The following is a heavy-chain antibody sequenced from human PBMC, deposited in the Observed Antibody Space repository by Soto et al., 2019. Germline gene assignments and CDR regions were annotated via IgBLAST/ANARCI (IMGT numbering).Heavy chain of an antibody. CDR2: IWYDGSNK. CDR1: GFTFNAYA. V-gene: IGHV3-33*01. D-gene: IGHD3-9*01. Sequence: QVQLVESEGGVVQPGRSLRLSCAASGFTFNAYAMHWVRQAPGKGLEWVAIIWYDGSNKYYGDSVKGRFTIPRDNSKNVLYLQMNSLRADDTAVYYCARGLGGYEILRGGDYYYAMDVWGQGTTVTVSS. J-gene: IGHJ6*02. CDR3: ARGLGGYEILRGGDYYYAMDV.